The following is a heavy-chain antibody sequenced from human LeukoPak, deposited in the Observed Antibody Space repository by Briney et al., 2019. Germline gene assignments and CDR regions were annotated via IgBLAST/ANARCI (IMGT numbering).Heavy chain of an antibody. D-gene: IGHD6-13*01. Sequence: GASVKVSCKASGYTFTGYYMHWVRQAPGQGLEWMGWINPNSGSTYYAQKFQGRVTMTRDTSISTAYMELSRLRSDDTAVYYCASPRSAAALIDIWGQGTMVTVSS. J-gene: IGHJ3*02. V-gene: IGHV1-2*02. CDR3: ASPRSAAALIDI. CDR2: INPNSGST. CDR1: GYTFTGYY.